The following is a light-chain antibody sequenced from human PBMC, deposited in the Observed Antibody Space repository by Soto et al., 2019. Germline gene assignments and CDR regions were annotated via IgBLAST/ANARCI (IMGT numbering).Light chain of an antibody. CDR1: SGSVSTSYY. Sequence: QTVVTQEPSFSVSPGRTVTLTCGLSSGSVSTSYYPSWYQQTPGQAPRTLIYSTNTRSSGVPDRFSGSILGNKAALTITGAQADDEADYYCALYMGSGIWVFGGGSKLTFL. V-gene: IGLV8-61*01. CDR3: ALYMGSGIWV. J-gene: IGLJ3*02. CDR2: STN.